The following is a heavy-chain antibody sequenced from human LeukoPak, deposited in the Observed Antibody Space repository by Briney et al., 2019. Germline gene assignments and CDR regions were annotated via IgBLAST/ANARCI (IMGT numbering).Heavy chain of an antibody. Sequence: GESLKISCKGSGYSITSYWIGWVRQMPGKGLEWMGIIYPGDSDTRYSPSFQGQVTISADKSISTAYLQWSSLKASDTAMYYCARLDSAGYSSGWYGMDVWGQGTTVIVSS. CDR2: IYPGDSDT. V-gene: IGHV5-51*01. D-gene: IGHD6-19*01. J-gene: IGHJ6*02. CDR3: ARLDSAGYSSGWYGMDV. CDR1: GYSITSYW.